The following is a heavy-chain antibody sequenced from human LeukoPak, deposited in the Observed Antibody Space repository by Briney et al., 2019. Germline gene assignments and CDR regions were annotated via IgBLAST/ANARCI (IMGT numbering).Heavy chain of an antibody. CDR2: ISGNNDNP. CDR3: ARDGTSTDDY. Sequence: ASVRVSCKASGYTFSNFGVNWVRQAPGQGLEWMGWISGNNDNPNYGQKFQGRFTVTTDSSTNTAYMELRNLRLDDTAVYYCARDGTSTDDYWGQGTLVTVSS. J-gene: IGHJ4*02. V-gene: IGHV1-18*01. D-gene: IGHD2-2*01. CDR1: GYTFSNFG.